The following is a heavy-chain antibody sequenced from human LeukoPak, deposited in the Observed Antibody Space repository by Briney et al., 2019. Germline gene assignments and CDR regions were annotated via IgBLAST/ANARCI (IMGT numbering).Heavy chain of an antibody. D-gene: IGHD3-3*01. CDR1: GYTFTGYY. Sequence: GASVKVSCKTSGYTFTGYYMHWVRQAPGQGLEWMGWINPNSGGTNYAQKFQGRVTTTRDTSIYTAYMELSRLRSDDTAVYYCARVVTIFGVAALAYWGQGTLVTVSS. CDR3: ARVVTIFGVAALAY. V-gene: IGHV1-2*02. CDR2: INPNSGGT. J-gene: IGHJ4*02.